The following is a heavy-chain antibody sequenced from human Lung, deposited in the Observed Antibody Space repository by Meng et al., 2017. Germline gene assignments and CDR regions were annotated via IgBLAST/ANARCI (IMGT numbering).Heavy chain of an antibody. Sequence: QVQLQHGGAGLLQPSETLSLTCVVSGGSFSDYYWRWIRQPPGKGLEWIGEINHSGSTNYNPSLESRATISVDTSQNNLSLKLSSVTAADSAVYYCARGPTTMAHDFDYWGQGTLVTVSS. J-gene: IGHJ4*02. CDR2: INHSGST. CDR3: ARGPTTMAHDFDY. D-gene: IGHD4-11*01. V-gene: IGHV4-34*01. CDR1: GGSFSDYY.